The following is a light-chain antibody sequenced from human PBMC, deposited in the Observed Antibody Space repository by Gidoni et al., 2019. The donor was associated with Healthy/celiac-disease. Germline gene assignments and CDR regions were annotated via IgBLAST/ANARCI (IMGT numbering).Light chain of an antibody. Sequence: SSLSASVVDRVTITCQASQDISNYFNWYQQKPGKAPKLLIYDSSNLETVVQSRLSGIGSGTDFNLNISSLQPEDIATYYCQQYDNIPRYTFGQGTKLEIK. J-gene: IGKJ2*01. CDR1: QDISNY. CDR3: QQYDNIPRYT. CDR2: DSS. V-gene: IGKV1-33*01.